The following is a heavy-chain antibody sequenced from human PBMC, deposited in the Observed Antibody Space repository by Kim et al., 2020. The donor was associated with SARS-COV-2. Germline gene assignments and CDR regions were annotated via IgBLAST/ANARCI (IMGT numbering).Heavy chain of an antibody. CDR1: GGSISSGSYY. V-gene: IGHV4-61*09. J-gene: IGHJ4*02. CDR3: ARRAPSAAGYYFDC. CDR2: IYTSGST. D-gene: IGHD6-13*01. Sequence: SETLSLTCTVSGGSISSGSYYWSWIRQPAGKGLEWIGHIYTSGSTNYNPSLKSLVTISVDTSKNQFSLKLSSVTAADTAVYYCARRAPSAAGYYFDCWGQGTLVTVSS.